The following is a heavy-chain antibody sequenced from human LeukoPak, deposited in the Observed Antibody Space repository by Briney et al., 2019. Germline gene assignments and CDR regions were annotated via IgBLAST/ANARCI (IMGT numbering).Heavy chain of an antibody. V-gene: IGHV3-74*01. CDR3: VRSPVGNSYGNH. CDR2: IDNDGTGT. J-gene: IGHJ5*02. CDR1: GFTFSTYW. Sequence: GGSLRLSCAASGFTFSTYWMHWVRQVPGKGLEWLSRIDNDGTGTAYAAPVKGRFTVSRDNAKNTVYLQMNSLRDEDTAMYHCVRSPVGNSYGNHWGQGTLVTVSS. D-gene: IGHD3-16*01.